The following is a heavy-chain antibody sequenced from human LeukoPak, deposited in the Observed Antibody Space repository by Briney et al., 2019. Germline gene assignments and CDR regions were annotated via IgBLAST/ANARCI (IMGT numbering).Heavy chain of an antibody. CDR2: IYYSGST. Sequence: SETLSLTCTVSGGSISSYYWSWIRQPPGRGLEWIGYIYYSGSTNYNPSLKSRVTISVDTSKNQFSLKLSSVTAADTAVYYCARGGFDYWGQGTLVTVSS. J-gene: IGHJ4*02. V-gene: IGHV4-59*01. CDR1: GGSISSYY. CDR3: ARGGFDY.